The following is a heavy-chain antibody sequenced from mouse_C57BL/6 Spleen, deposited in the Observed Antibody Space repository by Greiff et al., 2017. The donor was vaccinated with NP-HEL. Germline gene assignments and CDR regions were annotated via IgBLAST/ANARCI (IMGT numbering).Heavy chain of an antibody. J-gene: IGHJ2*01. CDR3: TSSITTVVDFDY. CDR1: GYTFTSYW. CDR2: IYPGNSDT. V-gene: IGHV1-5*01. D-gene: IGHD1-1*01. Sequence: VQLKQSGTVLARPGASVKMSCKTSGYTFTSYWMHWVKQRPGQGLEWIGAIYPGNSDTSYNQKFKGKAKLTAVTSASTAYMELSSLTNEDSAVYYCTSSITTVVDFDYWGQGTTLTVSS.